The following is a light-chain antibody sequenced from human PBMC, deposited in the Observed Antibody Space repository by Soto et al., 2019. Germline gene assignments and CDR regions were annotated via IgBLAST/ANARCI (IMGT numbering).Light chain of an antibody. CDR1: QSVRSN. CDR2: DAS. J-gene: IGKJ5*01. Sequence: EKVMTQSPATLSVSPGERATLSCRASQSVRSNLAWYQQKPGQPPRLLIYDASTRATGIPSRFSGSGSGTDFTLTISSLEPEDFAVYFCQQRSNWPITFGQGTRLEIK. CDR3: QQRSNWPIT. V-gene: IGKV3-11*01.